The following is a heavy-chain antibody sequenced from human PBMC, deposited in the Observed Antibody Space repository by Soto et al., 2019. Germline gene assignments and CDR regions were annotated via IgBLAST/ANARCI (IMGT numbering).Heavy chain of an antibody. Sequence: PGGSLRLSCKASGFTFSTYSMNWVRQAPGKGLDWVSSISGAGGTTYYEDSVRVRFTVSRDNSKNTLYLDMHNLRAGDTAVYYCAKCFLLAPPLHXWGQVTLFNVSX. CDR3: AKCFLLAPPLHX. J-gene: IGHJ1*01. D-gene: IGHD1-26*01. CDR2: ISGAGGTT. CDR1: GFTFSTYS. V-gene: IGHV3-23*01.